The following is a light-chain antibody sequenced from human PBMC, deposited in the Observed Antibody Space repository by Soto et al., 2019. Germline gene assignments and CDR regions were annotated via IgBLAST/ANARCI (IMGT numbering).Light chain of an antibody. CDR2: HNS. Sequence: QSVLTQPPPASATPGQRVTISCSGSSSNIGNNNAYWYQRVPGTAPKLIIHHNSLRPSWVPDRFSGSKSGTSASLAISGLQSDDESDYYCAAWDDSLGAVVFGGGTKVTVL. V-gene: IGLV1-47*02. CDR1: SSNIGNNN. CDR3: AAWDDSLGAVV. J-gene: IGLJ2*01.